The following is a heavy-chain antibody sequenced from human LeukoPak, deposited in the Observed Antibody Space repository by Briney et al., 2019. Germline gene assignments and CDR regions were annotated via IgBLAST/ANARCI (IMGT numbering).Heavy chain of an antibody. V-gene: IGHV1-69*13. Sequence: ASVKVSCRASGGTFSSYAISWVRRAPGQGLEWMGGIIPIFGTANYAQKFQGRVTITADESTSTAYMELSSLRSEDTAVYYCASGYSYGYVPDYWGQGTLVTVSS. CDR1: GGTFSSYA. D-gene: IGHD5-18*01. J-gene: IGHJ4*02. CDR2: IIPIFGTA. CDR3: ASGYSYGYVPDY.